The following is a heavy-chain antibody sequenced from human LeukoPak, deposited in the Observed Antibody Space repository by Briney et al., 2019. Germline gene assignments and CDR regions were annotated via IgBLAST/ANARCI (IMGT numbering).Heavy chain of an antibody. CDR1: GGSISPYY. D-gene: IGHD3-10*01. V-gene: IGHV4-59*08. CDR2: IYYSGST. J-gene: IGHJ4*02. Sequence: SETLSLTCTVSGGSISPYYWSWIRQPPGKGPEWIGYIYYSGSTNYNPSLKSRVSISVDTSKNQFSLKLTSVTAADTAVYYCARHSRTYASGRYPPDYWGQGTLVTVSS. CDR3: ARHSRTYASGRYPPDY.